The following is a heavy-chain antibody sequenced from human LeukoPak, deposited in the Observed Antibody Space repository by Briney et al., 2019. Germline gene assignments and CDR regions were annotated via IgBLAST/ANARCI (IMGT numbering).Heavy chain of an antibody. Sequence: ASVKVXXXVSGYTLTELSMHWVRQAPGKGLEXXGGFDPEDGETIYAQKFQGRVTMTEDTSTDTAYMELSSLRSEDTAVYYCAITLPAAMRDAFDIWGQGTMVTVSS. CDR1: GYTLTELS. V-gene: IGHV1-24*01. J-gene: IGHJ3*02. CDR3: AITLPAAMRDAFDI. D-gene: IGHD2-2*01. CDR2: FDPEDGET.